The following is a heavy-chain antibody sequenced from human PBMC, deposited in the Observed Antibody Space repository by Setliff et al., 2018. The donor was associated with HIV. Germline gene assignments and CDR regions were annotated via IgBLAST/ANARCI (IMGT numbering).Heavy chain of an antibody. CDR3: ARGRVPGDY. CDR1: GFTFSSYD. Sequence: GGSLRLSCAASGFTFSSYDMNWVRQAPGKGLEWVSHISGTDNTIYYADSVKGRFTISRDNAKNSLYLQMNSLRAEDTAFYYCARGRVPGDYWGQGTLVTVSS. D-gene: IGHD2-2*01. V-gene: IGHV3-48*03. CDR2: ISGTDNTI. J-gene: IGHJ4*02.